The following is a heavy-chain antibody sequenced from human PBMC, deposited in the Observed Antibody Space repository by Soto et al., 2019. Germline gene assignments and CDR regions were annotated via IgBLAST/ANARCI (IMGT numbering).Heavy chain of an antibody. J-gene: IGHJ4*02. CDR3: ARDPEPTRAGRDTTFDY. CDR1: GGTFSSYT. Sequence: QVQLVQSGAEVKKPGSSVKVSCKASGGTFSSYTISWVRQAPGQGLEWMGRIIPILGIANYAQKFQGRVTITADKSTSTAYMELSSLRPEDTAMYYCARDPEPTRAGRDTTFDYWGQGTLVTVSS. D-gene: IGHD1-26*01. V-gene: IGHV1-69*08. CDR2: IIPILGIA.